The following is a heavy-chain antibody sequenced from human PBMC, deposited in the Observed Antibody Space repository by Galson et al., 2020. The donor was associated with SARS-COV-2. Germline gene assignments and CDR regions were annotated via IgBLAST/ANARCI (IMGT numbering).Heavy chain of an antibody. CDR3: ARRRGITGTWFDP. D-gene: IGHD3-10*01. CDR1: GVSKISYDW. Sequence: ASETLSLTCAVSGVSKISYDWWTWVRQPPGKGLEWIGEVYHSGDTNYNSSLSGRVTILVDKSKNQFSLRLTSVTAADSAVYYCARRRGITGTWFDPWGQGTRVTVSS. J-gene: IGHJ5*01. V-gene: IGHV4-4*02. CDR2: VYHSGDT.